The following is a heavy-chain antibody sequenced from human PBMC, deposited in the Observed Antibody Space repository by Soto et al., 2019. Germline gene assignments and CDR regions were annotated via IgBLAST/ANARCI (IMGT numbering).Heavy chain of an antibody. J-gene: IGHJ4*02. V-gene: IGHV1-18*01. CDR3: ARDRWDIVVVVAAPPDY. CDR1: GYTFTSYG. Sequence: QVQLVQSGAEVKKPGASVKVSCKASGYTFTSYGISWVRQAPGQGLEWMGWISAYNGNTNYAQKLQGRVTMTTDTSTSTAYMELRSLRSDDTAVHYCARDRWDIVVVVAAPPDYWGQGTLVTVSS. D-gene: IGHD2-15*01. CDR2: ISAYNGNT.